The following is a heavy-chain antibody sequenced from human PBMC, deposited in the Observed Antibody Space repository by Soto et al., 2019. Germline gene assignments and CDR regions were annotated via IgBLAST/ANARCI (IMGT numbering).Heavy chain of an antibody. Sequence: ITLKESGPTLVKPTQTLTLTCTFSGFSLNTGGVGVGWVRQPRGKAMEWLALIYWDDDERYRPSLRSRLNITKHTINNQVVLTMTNMGRADTATYYCVRNWRYYGGDYYYGMDAWGKGTTVTVSS. J-gene: IGHJ6*04. CDR1: GFSLNTGGVG. CDR2: IYWDDDE. V-gene: IGHV2-5*02. D-gene: IGHD3-10*01. CDR3: VRNWRYYGGDYYYGMDA.